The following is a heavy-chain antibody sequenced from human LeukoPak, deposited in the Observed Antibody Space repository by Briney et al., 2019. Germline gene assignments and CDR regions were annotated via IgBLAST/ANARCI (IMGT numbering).Heavy chain of an antibody. CDR3: ARESGIAVASPFDY. CDR1: GYTFTSYA. D-gene: IGHD6-19*01. V-gene: IGHV1-69*13. J-gene: IGHJ4*02. Sequence: ASVKVSCKASGYTFTSYAMNWVRQAPGQGLEWMGGIIPIFGTANYAQKFQGRVTITADESTSTAYMELSSLRSEDTAVYYCARESGIAVASPFDYWGQGTLVTVSS. CDR2: IIPIFGTA.